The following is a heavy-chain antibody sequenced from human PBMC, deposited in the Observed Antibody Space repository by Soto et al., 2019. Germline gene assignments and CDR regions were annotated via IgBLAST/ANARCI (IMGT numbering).Heavy chain of an antibody. J-gene: IGHJ4*02. Sequence: QVHLVESGGGVVQPGRSLRLSCAASGFAFTDSAMHWVRQAPGKGLEWVAVISYSSSNIYYADSVKGRFTISRDNSKNTLYLHMNSLRAEDTAVYYCAKDRGGYEWGWGIDSWGQGALVTVSS. D-gene: IGHD5-12*01. CDR2: ISYSSSNI. V-gene: IGHV3-30-3*01. CDR1: GFAFTDSA. CDR3: AKDRGGYEWGWGIDS.